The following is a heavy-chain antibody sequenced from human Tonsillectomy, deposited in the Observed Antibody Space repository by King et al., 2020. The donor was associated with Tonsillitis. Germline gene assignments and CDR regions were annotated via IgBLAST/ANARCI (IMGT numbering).Heavy chain of an antibody. D-gene: IGHD1-1*01. J-gene: IGHJ4*02. Sequence: VQLVESGGGLVQPGGSLRLSCSASGFTFSDYAKHWVRQSTGKGLEYVSGISDNGGIIYYADAVKGRCAISRDNSKNTLYLQMSSLRAEDTALYYCTTTGDFWGQGILVTVSS. CDR2: ISDNGGII. V-gene: IGHV3-64D*06. CDR1: GFTFSDYA. CDR3: TTTGDF.